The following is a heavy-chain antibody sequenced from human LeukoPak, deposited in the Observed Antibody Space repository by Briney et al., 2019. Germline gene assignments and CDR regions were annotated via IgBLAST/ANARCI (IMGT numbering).Heavy chain of an antibody. CDR1: GGSISSYY. D-gene: IGHD4-17*01. V-gene: IGHV4-59*01. J-gene: IGHJ5*02. Sequence: SSETLSLTCTVSGGSISSYYWSWLRQPPGKGLEWVGYIYYSGSTKYNPSLKSRVTISVDTSKNQFSLKLSSVTAADTAVCYCARDQHYGDFGRWFDLWGQGTLVTVSS. CDR3: ARDQHYGDFGRWFDL. CDR2: IYYSGST.